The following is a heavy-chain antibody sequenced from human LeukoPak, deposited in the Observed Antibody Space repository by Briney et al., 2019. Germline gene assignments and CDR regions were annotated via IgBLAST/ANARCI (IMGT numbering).Heavy chain of an antibody. D-gene: IGHD3-22*01. CDR2: IYTSGST. CDR1: GGSISSGSYY. J-gene: IGHJ4*02. Sequence: SETLSLTCTASGGSISSGSYYWSWIRQPAGKGLEWIGRIYTSGSTNYNPSLKSRVTISVDTSKNQFSLKLSSVTAADTAVYYCAGGLRRVIVADLDYWGQGTLVTVSS. V-gene: IGHV4-61*02. CDR3: AGGLRRVIVADLDY.